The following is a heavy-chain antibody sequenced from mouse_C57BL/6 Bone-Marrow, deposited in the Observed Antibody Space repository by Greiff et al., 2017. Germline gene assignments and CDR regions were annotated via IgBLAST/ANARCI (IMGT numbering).Heavy chain of an antibody. CDR1: GFNIKDDY. CDR3: TTGGTGTVDY. CDR2: IDPENGDT. D-gene: IGHD4-1*01. V-gene: IGHV14-4*01. Sequence: EVMLVESGAELVRPGASVKLSCTASGFNIKDDYMHWVKQRPEQGLEWIGWIDPENGDTEYASKFQGKATITADTSSNTAYLQLSSLTSEDTAVYYCTTGGTGTVDYWGQGTTLTVSS. J-gene: IGHJ2*01.